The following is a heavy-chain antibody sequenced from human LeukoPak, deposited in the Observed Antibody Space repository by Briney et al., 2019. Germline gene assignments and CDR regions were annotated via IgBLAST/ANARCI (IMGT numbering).Heavy chain of an antibody. D-gene: IGHD2-8*01. Sequence: ASVKVSCKASGYTFTSYAMHWVRQAPGQGLEWMGWISPYNGNTNYAQKLQGRVTMTTDTSTSTAYMELRSLRSDDTAVYYCASCHCTNGVCYGECEYFQHWGQGTLVTVSS. V-gene: IGHV1-18*01. CDR1: GYTFTSYA. CDR2: ISPYNGNT. J-gene: IGHJ1*01. CDR3: ASCHCTNGVCYGECEYFQH.